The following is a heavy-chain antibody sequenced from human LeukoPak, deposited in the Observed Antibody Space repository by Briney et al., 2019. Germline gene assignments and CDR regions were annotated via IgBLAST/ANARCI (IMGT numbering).Heavy chain of an antibody. D-gene: IGHD6-19*01. V-gene: IGHV1-2*02. CDR3: ARELSSGCYEKSY. J-gene: IGHJ4*02. Sequence: ASVKVSCKASGYTFTGFYLHWVRQAPGQGLEWMGWINPNSGGTNYAQKFQGRVTMTRDTSSTTAYMELSRLRSDDTAIYYCARELSSGCYEKSYWGQGTLVTVSS. CDR2: INPNSGGT. CDR1: GYTFTGFY.